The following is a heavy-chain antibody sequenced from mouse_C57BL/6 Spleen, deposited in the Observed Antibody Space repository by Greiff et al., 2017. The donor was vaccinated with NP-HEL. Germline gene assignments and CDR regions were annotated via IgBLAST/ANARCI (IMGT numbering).Heavy chain of an antibody. Sequence: EVKLQESGGGLVQPGGSMKLSCVASGFTFSNYWMNWVRQSPEKGLEWVAQIRLKSDNYATHYAESVKGRFTISRDDSKSSVYLQMNNLRAEDTGIYYCTEDYGSSLFAYWGQGTLVTVSA. D-gene: IGHD1-1*01. CDR2: IRLKSDNYAT. J-gene: IGHJ3*01. CDR3: TEDYGSSLFAY. V-gene: IGHV6-3*01. CDR1: GFTFSNYW.